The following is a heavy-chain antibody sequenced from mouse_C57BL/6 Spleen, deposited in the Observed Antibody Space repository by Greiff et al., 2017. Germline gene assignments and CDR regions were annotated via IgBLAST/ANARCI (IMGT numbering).Heavy chain of an antibody. Sequence: EVKLMESGGGLVKPGGSLKLSCAASGFTFSSYAMSWVRQTPEKRLEWVATISDGGSYTYYPDNVKGRFTISRDNAKNNLYLQMSHLKSEDTAMYYCARTGTIDWYFDVWGTGTTVTVSS. V-gene: IGHV5-4*03. CDR1: GFTFSSYA. CDR3: ARTGTIDWYFDV. CDR2: ISDGGSYT. D-gene: IGHD4-1*01. J-gene: IGHJ1*03.